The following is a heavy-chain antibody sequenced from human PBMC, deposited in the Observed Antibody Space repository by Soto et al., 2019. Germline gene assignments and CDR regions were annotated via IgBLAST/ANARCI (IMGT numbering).Heavy chain of an antibody. CDR1: GDTFNFYS. CDR3: ATSYGSGYRAFDY. CDR2: VNPILSQS. Sequence: QVQLVQSGAEVKRPGSSVKVSCKASGDTFNFYSINWVRQAPGLGLEWLGRVNPILSQSNYAQRFQGRVTMTADKSTSTAYMILNSLKSEDTAIYYCATSYGSGYRAFDYWGQGALVTVSS. V-gene: IGHV1-69*02. J-gene: IGHJ4*02. D-gene: IGHD3-10*01.